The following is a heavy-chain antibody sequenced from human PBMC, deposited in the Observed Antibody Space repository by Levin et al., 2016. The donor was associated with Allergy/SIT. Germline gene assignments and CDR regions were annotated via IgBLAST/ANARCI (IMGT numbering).Heavy chain of an antibody. Sequence: ASVKVSCKASGYTFTSYYMHWVRQAPGQGLEWMGIINPSGGSTSYAQKFQGRVTMTRDTSTSTVYMELSSLRSEDTAVYYCARGLLLWFGELSDYFDYWGQGTLVTVSS. CDR3: ARGLLLWFGELSDYFDY. CDR1: GYTFTSYY. CDR2: INPSGGST. D-gene: IGHD3-10*01. J-gene: IGHJ4*02. V-gene: IGHV1-46*01.